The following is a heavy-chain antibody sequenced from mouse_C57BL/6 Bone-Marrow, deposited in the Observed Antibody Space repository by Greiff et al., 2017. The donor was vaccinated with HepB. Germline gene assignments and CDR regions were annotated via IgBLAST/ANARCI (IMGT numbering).Heavy chain of an antibody. D-gene: IGHD1-1*01. CDR2: IYPRSGNT. Sequence: QVQLKESGAELARPGASVKLSCKASGYTFTSYGISWVKQRTGQGLEWIGEIYPRSGNTYYNEKFKGKATLTADKSSSTAYMELRSLTSEDSAVYFCARPKLRGYWGQGTTLTVSS. CDR3: ARPKLRGY. V-gene: IGHV1-81*01. CDR1: GYTFTSYG. J-gene: IGHJ2*01.